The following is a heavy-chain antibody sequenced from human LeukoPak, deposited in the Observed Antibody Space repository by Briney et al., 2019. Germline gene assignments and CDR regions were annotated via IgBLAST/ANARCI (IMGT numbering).Heavy chain of an antibody. CDR3: ARGQVLGWGPPYDWFDP. D-gene: IGHD3-10*01. CDR2: MNPNSGNT. V-gene: IGHV1-8*01. J-gene: IGHJ5*02. Sequence: GASVKVSCKASGYTFTSYDINWVRQATGQGLEWMGWMNPNSGNTGYAQKFQGRVTMTRNTSIGTAYMELSSLRSEDTAVYYCARGQVLGWGPPYDWFDPWGQGTLVTVSS. CDR1: GYTFTSYD.